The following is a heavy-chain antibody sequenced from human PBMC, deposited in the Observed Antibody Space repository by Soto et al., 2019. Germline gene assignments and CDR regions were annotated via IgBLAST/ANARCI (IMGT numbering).Heavy chain of an antibody. Sequence: ASVKVSCKASGYTFTSYYMHWVRQAPGQGLEWMGIINPSGGSTSYAQKFQGRVTMTRDTSTSTVYMELSSLRPEDTAVYYCASSGITIFGVVNAYGMDVWGQGTTVTVSS. CDR1: GYTFTSYY. V-gene: IGHV1-46*01. CDR3: ASSGITIFGVVNAYGMDV. D-gene: IGHD3-3*01. CDR2: INPSGGST. J-gene: IGHJ6*02.